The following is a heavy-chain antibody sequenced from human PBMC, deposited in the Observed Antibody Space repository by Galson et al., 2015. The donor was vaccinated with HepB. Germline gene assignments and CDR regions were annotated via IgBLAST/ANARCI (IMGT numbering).Heavy chain of an antibody. J-gene: IGHJ5*02. D-gene: IGHD6-6*01. CDR1: GYTFTGYY. CDR2: INPNSGGT. Sequence: SVKVSCKASGYTFTGYYMHWVRQAPGQGLEWMGWINPNSGGTNYAQKFQGRVTMTRDTSISTAYMELSRLRSDDTAVYYCAREGRAGVGIAARWWFDPWGQGTLVTVSS. CDR3: AREGRAGVGIAARWWFDP. V-gene: IGHV1-2*02.